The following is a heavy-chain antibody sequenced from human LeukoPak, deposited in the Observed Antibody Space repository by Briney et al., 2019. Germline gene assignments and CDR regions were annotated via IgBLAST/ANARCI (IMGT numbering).Heavy chain of an antibody. CDR3: AKEIILLYGGNFISWFDP. V-gene: IGHV4-61*02. CDR2: IYTSGST. CDR1: GGSISSGSYY. Sequence: SQTLSLTCTVSGGSISSGSYYWSWIRQPAGKGLEWIGRIYTSGSTNYNPSLKSRVTISVDTSKNQFSLKLSSVTAADTAVYYCAKEIILLYGGNFISWFDPWGQGTLVTVSS. J-gene: IGHJ5*02. D-gene: IGHD4-23*01.